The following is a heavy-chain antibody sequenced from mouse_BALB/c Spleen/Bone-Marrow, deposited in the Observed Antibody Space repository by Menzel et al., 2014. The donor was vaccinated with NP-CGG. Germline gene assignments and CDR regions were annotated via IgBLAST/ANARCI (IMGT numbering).Heavy chain of an antibody. CDR1: GYTFTSYY. J-gene: IGHJ2*01. Sequence: VQLQESGAELVKPGTSVKLSCKASGYTFTSYYIYWVKQRPGQGLRWIGEINPSNGGTNFNEKFKSKATLTVDESSGTAYMQLSSLTSEDSAVYYCTRLSLLRGYFAYWGQGTTLTVSS. CDR3: TRLSLLRGYFAY. CDR2: INPSNGGT. V-gene: IGHV1S81*02. D-gene: IGHD1-2*01.